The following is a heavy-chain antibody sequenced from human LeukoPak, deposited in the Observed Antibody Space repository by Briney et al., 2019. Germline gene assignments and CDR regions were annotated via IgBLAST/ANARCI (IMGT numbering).Heavy chain of an antibody. Sequence: GGSLRLSCAFSGFTFSNYAMSWVRQAPGKGLEWISGNTDSGRSSYFADSVRGRFTISRDKSKNTLYLQMNSLRAEDTALYFCAKDGGGNCYDPIDYWGQGILVTVSS. CDR2: NTDSGRSS. CDR3: AKDGGGNCYDPIDY. D-gene: IGHD2-21*01. V-gene: IGHV3-23*01. CDR1: GFTFSNYA. J-gene: IGHJ4*02.